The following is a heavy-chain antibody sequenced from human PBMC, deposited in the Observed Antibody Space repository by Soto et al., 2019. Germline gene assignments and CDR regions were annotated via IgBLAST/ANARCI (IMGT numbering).Heavy chain of an antibody. J-gene: IGHJ4*02. D-gene: IGHD4-17*01. Sequence: EVRLLESGGGLVQPGGSQRLSCAASGFTFSSYAMSWVRQAPGKGLEYVSSISASGDGTYFADSVKGRFTISRDNSKNTLYLQMNSLRVEDTAVYYCARTTVTKSRDYWGQGTLVTVSS. CDR2: ISASGDGT. CDR3: ARTTVTKSRDY. V-gene: IGHV3-23*01. CDR1: GFTFSSYA.